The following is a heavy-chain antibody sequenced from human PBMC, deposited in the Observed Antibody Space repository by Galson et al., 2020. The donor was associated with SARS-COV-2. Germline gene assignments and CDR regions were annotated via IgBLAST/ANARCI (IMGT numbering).Heavy chain of an antibody. Sequence: SETLSLTCAVSGGSISSSNWWSWVRQPPGKGLEWIGEIYHSGSTNYNPSLKSRVTISVDKSKNQFSLKLSSVTAADTAVYYCARGVRGYSGYDLGPFFYYYGMDVWGQGTTVTVSS. CDR2: IYHSGST. D-gene: IGHD5-12*01. CDR3: ARGVRGYSGYDLGPFFYYYGMDV. V-gene: IGHV4-4*02. CDR1: GGSISSSNW. J-gene: IGHJ6*02.